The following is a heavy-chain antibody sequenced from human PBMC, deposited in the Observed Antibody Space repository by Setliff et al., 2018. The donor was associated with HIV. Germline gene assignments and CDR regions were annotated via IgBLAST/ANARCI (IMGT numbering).Heavy chain of an antibody. D-gene: IGHD5-18*01. J-gene: IGHJ6*03. CDR2: IYASGRT. V-gene: IGHV4-4*07. Sequence: ASETLSLTCTVSGGSISSYYWSWIRQPAGKGLEWIGRIYASGRTNYNPSLKSRVTLSVDTSKNQFSLKVTSVTAADTAVYYCAREIQFSATTYYYSYMDDWGRGTTVTVSS. CDR1: GGSISSYY. CDR3: AREIQFSATTYYYSYMDD.